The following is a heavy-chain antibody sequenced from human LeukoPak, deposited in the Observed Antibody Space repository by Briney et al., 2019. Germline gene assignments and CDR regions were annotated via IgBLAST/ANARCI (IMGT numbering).Heavy chain of an antibody. D-gene: IGHD5-12*01. CDR2: IRSKAYGGTT. CDR1: GFTFGDYA. CDR3: TRDSQTGGYEC. V-gene: IGHV3-49*04. Sequence: GGSLRLSCTASGFTFGDYAMSWVRQAPGKGLEWVGFIRSKAYGGTTEYAASVKGRFTISRDDSKSIAYLQMNSLKTEDTAVYYCTRDSQTGGYECWGQGTLVTVSS. J-gene: IGHJ4*02.